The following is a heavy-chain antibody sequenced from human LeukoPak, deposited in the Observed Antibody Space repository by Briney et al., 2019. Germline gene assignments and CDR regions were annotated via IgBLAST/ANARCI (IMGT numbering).Heavy chain of an antibody. CDR1: CYSFTNYW. V-gene: IGHV5-51*01. CDR3: ARFLSGNYSDC. CDR2: IYPGDSDT. Sequence: GESRKISCNGSCYSFTNYWIGWVRPMPGKGLEWMGIIYPGDSDTKYSPSFQGQVTISADKSISTAYLQWSSLKASDTAMYYCARFLSGNYSDCWGQGTLVTVSS. D-gene: IGHD1-26*01. J-gene: IGHJ4*02.